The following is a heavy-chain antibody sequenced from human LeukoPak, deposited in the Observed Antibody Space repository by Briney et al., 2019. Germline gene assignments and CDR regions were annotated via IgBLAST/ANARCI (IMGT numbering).Heavy chain of an antibody. CDR2: IIPILGIA. V-gene: IGHV1-69*04. J-gene: IGHJ4*02. D-gene: IGHD1-26*01. CDR3: ARLSGGTGFDY. CDR1: GGTFSSYA. Sequence: SVKVSCKASGGTFSSYAISWVRQAPGQGLEWMGRIIPILGIANYAQKFQGRVTITADKPTSTAYVELSSLRSEDTAVYYCARLSGGTGFDYWGQGTLVTVSS.